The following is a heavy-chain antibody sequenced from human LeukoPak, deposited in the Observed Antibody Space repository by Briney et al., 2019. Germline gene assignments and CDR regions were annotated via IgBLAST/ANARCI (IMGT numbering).Heavy chain of an antibody. CDR1: GYTFTSYD. D-gene: IGHD6-19*01. CDR3: ARAGITSGWVQNMDY. V-gene: IGHV1-18*01. CDR2: IITRNGDT. Sequence: ASVKVSCKASGYTFTSYDISWVRQAPGQGLEWMGWIITRNGDTNYAQKFQGRVTMTTDTSTSTAYMELRSLRSDDTAVYYCARAGITSGWVQNMDYWSQGTLVTVSS. J-gene: IGHJ4*02.